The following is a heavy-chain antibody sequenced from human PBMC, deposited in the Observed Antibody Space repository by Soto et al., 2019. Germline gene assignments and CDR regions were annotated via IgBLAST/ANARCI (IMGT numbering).Heavy chain of an antibody. CDR1: GYTFTGYY. D-gene: IGHD6-13*01. J-gene: IGHJ6*02. V-gene: IGHV1-2*02. Sequence: ASVKVSCKASGYTFTGYYVHWVGQAPGQGLEWMGWINPNSGDTYLAQRFQGRVTMNRDTSIGTAYMELRGLRSDDTAEYYCAKGGAIVAAGTRVYLYNARDVWGQGTTVTVSS. CDR3: AKGGAIVAAGTRVYLYNARDV. CDR2: INPNSGDT.